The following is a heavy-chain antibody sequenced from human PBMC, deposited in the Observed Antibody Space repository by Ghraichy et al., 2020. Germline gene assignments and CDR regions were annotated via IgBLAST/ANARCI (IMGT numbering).Heavy chain of an antibody. V-gene: IGHV3-23*01. CDR2: ISGSGDST. CDR1: GFTFTIYA. J-gene: IGHJ4*02. CDR3: AKHGRGYSYFDY. Sequence: GGSLRLSCAASGFTFTIYAMSWVRQAPGKGLEWVSTISGSGDSTYYADSVKGRFTISRDNSKNTLYLQMNSLRAEDTAVYYCAKHGRGYSYFDYWGQGTLVTVSS. D-gene: IGHD5-18*01.